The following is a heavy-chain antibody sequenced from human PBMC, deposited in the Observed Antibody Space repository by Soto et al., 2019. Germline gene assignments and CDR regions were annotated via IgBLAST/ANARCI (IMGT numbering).Heavy chain of an antibody. V-gene: IGHV1-58*01. D-gene: IGHD1-26*01. CDR3: AAAYSGSYSPYAFDI. CDR2: IVAGSGNT. CDR1: GFTFTSSA. Sequence: SVKVSCKASGFTFTSSAVQWVRQARGQRLEWIGWIVAGSGNTNYAQKFQERVTITRDMSTSTAYMELSSLRSEDTAVYYCAAAYSGSYSPYAFDIWGQGTMVTVSS. J-gene: IGHJ3*02.